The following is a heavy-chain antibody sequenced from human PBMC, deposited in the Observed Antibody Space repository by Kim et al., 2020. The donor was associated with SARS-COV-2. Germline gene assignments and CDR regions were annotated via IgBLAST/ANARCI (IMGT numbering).Heavy chain of an antibody. J-gene: IGHJ6*02. Sequence: ASVKVSCKASGYTFTSYGISWVRQAPGQGLEWMGWISAYNGNTNYAQKLQGRVTMTTDTSTSTAYRALRSLRSDDTAVYYCSSLQLLPYYYFYGMDVWGQGTTVTVSS. D-gene: IGHD2-15*01. CDR1: GYTFTSYG. CDR2: ISAYNGNT. V-gene: IGHV1-18*01. CDR3: SSLQLLPYYYFYGMDV.